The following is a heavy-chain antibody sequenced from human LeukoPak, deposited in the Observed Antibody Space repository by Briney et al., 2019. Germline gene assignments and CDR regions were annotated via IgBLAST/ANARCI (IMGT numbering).Heavy chain of an antibody. CDR2: IYHSGST. D-gene: IGHD3-9*01. V-gene: IGHV4-39*07. CDR3: ARGNGEDILTHCNWFGN. CDR1: GGSISSSSYY. Sequence: PSETLSLTCTVSGGSISSSSYYWGWIRQPPGKGLEWIGSIYHSGSTYYNPSLKSRVTISVDTSENQFSLKLRSVTAADTAVYYCARGNGEDILTHCNWFGNWGQGTLVTVSS. J-gene: IGHJ5*02.